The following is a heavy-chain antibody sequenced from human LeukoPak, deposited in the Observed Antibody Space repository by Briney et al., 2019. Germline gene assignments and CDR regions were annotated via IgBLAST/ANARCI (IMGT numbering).Heavy chain of an antibody. D-gene: IGHD4-17*01. CDR1: GYSFTAYY. CDR3: AKYADFKPFDY. CDR2: INPHSGDT. J-gene: IGHJ4*02. Sequence: ASVKVSCKASGYSFTAYYMHWVRQAPGQGLEWMGWINPHSGDTNYAQNFQGRVTMTRDTSLSTAYMELSRLTSDDTAVYYCAKYADFKPFDYWGQGALVTVSS. V-gene: IGHV1-2*02.